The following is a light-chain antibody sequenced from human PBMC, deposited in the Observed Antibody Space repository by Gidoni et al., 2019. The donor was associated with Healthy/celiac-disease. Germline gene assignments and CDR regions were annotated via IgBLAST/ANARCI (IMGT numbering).Light chain of an antibody. J-gene: IGKJ1*01. Sequence: ELVLTQSPGTPSLSPGERATLSCRASQSVSSTYLAWYQQKPGQAPRLLIYGASSRVTGVPDRFSGSGSGTDFTLTISRLEPEDFAVYYCQQGAFGQGTKVEMK. CDR3: QQGA. CDR1: QSVSSTY. CDR2: GAS. V-gene: IGKV3-20*01.